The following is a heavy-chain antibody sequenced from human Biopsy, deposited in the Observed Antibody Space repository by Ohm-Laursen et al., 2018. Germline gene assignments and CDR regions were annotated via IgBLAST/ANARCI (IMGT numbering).Heavy chain of an antibody. V-gene: IGHV3-23*01. Sequence: GSLRLSCTAAGFDFRNYDLTWIRQAPGKGLEWVASLAFSSGRTYYADSVKGRFTISRDDSQNTLYLQMDSLRVADTAVYHRAKYQLPATATSIIDYWGQGALVTVSS. CDR3: AKYQLPATATSIIDY. CDR2: LAFSSGRT. CDR1: GFDFRNYD. J-gene: IGHJ4*02. D-gene: IGHD4-17*01.